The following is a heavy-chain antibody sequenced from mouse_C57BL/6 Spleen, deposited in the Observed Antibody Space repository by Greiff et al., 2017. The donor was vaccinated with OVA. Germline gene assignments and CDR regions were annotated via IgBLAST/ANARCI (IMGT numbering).Heavy chain of an antibody. V-gene: IGHV1-19*01. D-gene: IGHD1-1*01. CDR3: ARGVFTTVVAPGFAY. Sequence: VQLQQSGPVLVKPGASVKMSCKASGYTFTDYYMNWVKQSHGKSLEWIGDINPYNGGTSYNQKFKGKATLTVDTSSSTAYMELNSLTSEDSAVYYGARGVFTTVVAPGFAYWGQGTLVTVSA. J-gene: IGHJ3*01. CDR1: GYTFTDYY. CDR2: INPYNGGT.